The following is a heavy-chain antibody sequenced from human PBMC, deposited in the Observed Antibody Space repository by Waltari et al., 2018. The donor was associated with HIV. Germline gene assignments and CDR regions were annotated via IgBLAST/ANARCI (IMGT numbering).Heavy chain of an antibody. J-gene: IGHJ5*01. V-gene: IGHV3-48*03. Sequence: SGFTFSTYEMNWVRQAPGKGLEWVSYISSSGSTTHYADSVKGRFTISRDNANNSLYMQMNSLRGDDTATYYCATRGVGYSSGWFVYWGHGTLVTVSS. CDR2: ISSSGSTT. CDR1: GFTFSTYE. D-gene: IGHD6-25*01. CDR3: ATRGVGYSSGWFVY.